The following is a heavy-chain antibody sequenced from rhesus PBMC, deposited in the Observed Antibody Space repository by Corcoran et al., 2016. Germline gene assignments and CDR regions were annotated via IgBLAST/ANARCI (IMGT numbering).Heavy chain of an antibody. V-gene: IGHV4-80*01. J-gene: IGHJ4*01. CDR1: GASISSSW. CDR2: IDGDVGST. D-gene: IGHD1-44*01. Sequence: QVQLQESGPGLVKPSETLSLTCTVSGASISSSWWSWIRQSPGKGLEWVGEIDGDVGSTNYNPSLKSRVTISKDASKNQFSLKVTSVTAADTAVYYCARRGREIEYWGQGVLVTVSS. CDR3: ARRGREIEY.